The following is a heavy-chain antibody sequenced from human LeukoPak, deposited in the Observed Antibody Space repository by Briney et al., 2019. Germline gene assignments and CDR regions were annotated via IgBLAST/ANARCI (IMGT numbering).Heavy chain of an antibody. CDR3: ARDLLGGTTAYMDV. CDR2: IYYSGST. D-gene: IGHD1-7*01. CDR1: GGSISSYY. J-gene: IGHJ6*03. V-gene: IGHV4-59*01. Sequence: KTSETLSLTCTVSGGSISSYYWSWIRQPPGKGLEWIGYIYYSGSTNYNPSLKSRVAISVDTSKNQFSLKLSSVTAADTAVYYCARDLLGGTTAYMDVWGKGTTVTISS.